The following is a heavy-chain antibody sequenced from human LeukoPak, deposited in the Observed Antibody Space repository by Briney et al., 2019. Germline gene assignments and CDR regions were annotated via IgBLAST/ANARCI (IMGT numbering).Heavy chain of an antibody. CDR2: ISDSGST. CDR3: ARVARITMIVVVITDDPFDI. V-gene: IGHV4-34*01. Sequence: PSETLSLTCAVYGGSFSGYYWSWIRQPPWKGLEWIGEISDSGSTNYNPSLKSRVTISVDTSKNQSSLKLSSVTAADTAVYYCARVARITMIVVVITDDPFDIWGQGTMVTVSS. D-gene: IGHD3-22*01. J-gene: IGHJ3*02. CDR1: GGSFSGYY.